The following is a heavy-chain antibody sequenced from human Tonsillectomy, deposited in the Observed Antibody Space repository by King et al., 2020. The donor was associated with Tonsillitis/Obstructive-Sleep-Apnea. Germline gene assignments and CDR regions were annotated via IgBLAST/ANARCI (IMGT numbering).Heavy chain of an antibody. CDR3: ARVLCWYDILTGYYGDYFDY. D-gene: IGHD3-9*01. CDR1: GGSISSGGYY. Sequence: QLQESGPGLVKPSQTLSLTCTVSGGSISSGGYYWSWIRQHPGKGLEWIGYIYYSGSTYYNPSLKSRVTISGDTSKNQFSLKLSSVTAADTAVYYCARVLCWYDILTGYYGDYFDYWGQGTLVTVSS. V-gene: IGHV4-31*03. CDR2: IYYSGST. J-gene: IGHJ4*02.